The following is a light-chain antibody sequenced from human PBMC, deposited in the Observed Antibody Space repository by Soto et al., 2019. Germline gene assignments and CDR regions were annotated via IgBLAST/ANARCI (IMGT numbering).Light chain of an antibody. V-gene: IGKV3-11*01. Sequence: EIVLTQSPGTLSLSPGERATLSCRASQSVSSFLGWYQQKPGQAPRLLIYDAVKRASGIPGRFSGSASGTDFTLTISSLEPEDFAEYCRQQRHNWPYTFGQGTKLEI. CDR1: QSVSSF. CDR3: QQRHNWPYT. J-gene: IGKJ2*01. CDR2: DAV.